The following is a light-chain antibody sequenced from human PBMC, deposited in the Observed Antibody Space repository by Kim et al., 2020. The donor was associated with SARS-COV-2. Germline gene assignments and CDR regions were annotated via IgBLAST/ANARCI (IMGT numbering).Light chain of an antibody. CDR1: QSISTY. V-gene: IGKV1-39*01. Sequence: ASVGDRVIITWRASQSISTYLNWYQQKPGEAPKVLIYATSSLQSGVPSRFSGSGSGTDFTLTISSLQPEDFATYSCQQSYSSPLTFGGGTKVDIK. CDR3: QQSYSSPLT. J-gene: IGKJ4*01. CDR2: ATS.